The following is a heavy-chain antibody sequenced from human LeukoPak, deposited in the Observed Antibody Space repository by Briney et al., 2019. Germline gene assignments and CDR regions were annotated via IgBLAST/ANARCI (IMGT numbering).Heavy chain of an antibody. D-gene: IGHD5-12*01. V-gene: IGHV4-34*01. CDR1: GVSFSGYY. CDR2: INHSGST. J-gene: IGHJ4*02. Sequence: SETLSLTCAVYGVSFSGYYWSWIRQPPGKGLEWTGEINHSGSTNYNPSLKSRVTISVDTSKNQFSLELSSVTAADTAVYYCARVDSGYSGYGDFDYWGQGTLVTVSS. CDR3: ARVDSGYSGYGDFDY.